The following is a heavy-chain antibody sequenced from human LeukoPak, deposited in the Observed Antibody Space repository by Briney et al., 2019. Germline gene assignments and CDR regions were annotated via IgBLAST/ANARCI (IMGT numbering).Heavy chain of an antibody. V-gene: IGHV3-30*04. J-gene: IGHJ6*02. CDR2: ISYDGSNK. CDR1: GFTFSSYA. Sequence: PGGSLRLSCAASGFTFSSYAMHWVRQAPGKGLEWVAVISYDGSNKYYADSVKGRFTISRDNSKNTLYLQMNSLRAEATAVYYCARDLAMVRGGSFGMDVWGQGTTVTVSS. D-gene: IGHD3-10*01. CDR3: ARDLAMVRGGSFGMDV.